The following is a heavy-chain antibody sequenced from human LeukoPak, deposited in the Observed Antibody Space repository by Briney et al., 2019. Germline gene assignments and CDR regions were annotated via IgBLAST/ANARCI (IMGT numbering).Heavy chain of an antibody. D-gene: IGHD6-13*01. V-gene: IGHV4-34*12. CDR2: IIHSGST. J-gene: IGHJ5*02. Sequence: SETLSLTCAVYGGSFSGYYWSWIRQPPGKGLEWIEEIIHSGSTNYNPSFKSRVTISVDTSKNQFSLKLSSVTAADTAVYYCASTTGQLAKNWCDPWGQGTLVTVSS. CDR1: GGSFSGYY. CDR3: ASTTGQLAKNWCDP.